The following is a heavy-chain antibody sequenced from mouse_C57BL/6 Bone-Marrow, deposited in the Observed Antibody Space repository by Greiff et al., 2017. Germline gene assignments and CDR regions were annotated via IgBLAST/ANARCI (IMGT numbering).Heavy chain of an antibody. J-gene: IGHJ2*01. V-gene: IGHV1-54*01. CDR1: GYAFTNYL. Sequence: VQLQQSGAELVRPGTSVKVSCKASGYAFTNYLIEWVKQRPGQGLEWIGVINPGSGGTNYNEKFKGKATLTADKSSSTAYMQLSSLTSEDSAVYFCARGYDGLYYFDYWGQGTTLTVSS. CDR3: ARGYDGLYYFDY. CDR2: INPGSGGT. D-gene: IGHD2-3*01.